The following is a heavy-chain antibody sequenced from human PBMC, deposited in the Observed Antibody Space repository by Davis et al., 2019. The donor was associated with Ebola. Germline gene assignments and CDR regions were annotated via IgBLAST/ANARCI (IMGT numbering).Heavy chain of an antibody. Sequence: GESLKISCATSGFTFNNYAMSWVRQTPGKGLQWVSGISGSGTKTYYADSMKGRFTISRDNAKNSLYLQMISLRAEDTALYHCARVNAVTGYSRFDSWGLGTLVTVSS. CDR1: GFTFNNYA. V-gene: IGHV3-23*01. CDR3: ARVNAVTGYSRFDS. CDR2: ISGSGTKT. J-gene: IGHJ5*01. D-gene: IGHD3-9*01.